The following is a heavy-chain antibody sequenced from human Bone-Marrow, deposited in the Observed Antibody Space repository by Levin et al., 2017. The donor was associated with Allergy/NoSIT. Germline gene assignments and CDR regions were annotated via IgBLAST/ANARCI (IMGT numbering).Heavy chain of an antibody. D-gene: IGHD3-3*01. CDR2: ISSSSSYI. J-gene: IGHJ5*02. CDR1: GFTFSSYS. CDR3: ARSQRRFLEWLLGRGWFDP. V-gene: IGHV3-21*01. Sequence: KAGGSLRLSCAASGFTFSSYSMNWVRQAPGKGLEWVSSISSSSSYIYYADSVKGRFTISRDNAKNSLYLQMNSLRAEDTAVYYCARSQRRFLEWLLGRGWFDPWGQGTLVTVSS.